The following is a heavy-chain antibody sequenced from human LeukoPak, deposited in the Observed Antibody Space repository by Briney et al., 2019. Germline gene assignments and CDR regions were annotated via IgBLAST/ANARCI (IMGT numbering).Heavy chain of an antibody. D-gene: IGHD3-10*01. V-gene: IGHV4-31*03. CDR3: ARDQVYYYGSGSQAGWFDP. CDR1: VGSTSSGGYY. J-gene: IGHJ5*02. Sequence: PSQTLSLTCTVSVGSTSSGGYYWSWIRQHPGKGLEWIGYIYYSGSTYYNPSLKSRVTISVDTSKNQVSLKLSSVTAADTAVYYCARDQVYYYGSGSQAGWFDPWGEGTLVTVSS. CDR2: IYYSGST.